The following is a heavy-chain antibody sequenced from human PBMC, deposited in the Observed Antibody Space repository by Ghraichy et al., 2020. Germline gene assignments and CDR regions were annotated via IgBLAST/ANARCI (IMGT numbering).Heavy chain of an antibody. CDR1: GGSISSSSYY. V-gene: IGHV4-39*07. CDR2: IYHSGST. CDR3: ATFSPATDY. J-gene: IGHJ4*02. Sequence: SETLSLTCTVSGGSISSSSYYWGWIRQPPGKGLEWIGSIYHSGSTYYNPSLKSRVTISVDTSKNQFSLKLSSVTAADTAVYYCATFSPATDYWGQGTLVTVSS. D-gene: IGHD2-15*01.